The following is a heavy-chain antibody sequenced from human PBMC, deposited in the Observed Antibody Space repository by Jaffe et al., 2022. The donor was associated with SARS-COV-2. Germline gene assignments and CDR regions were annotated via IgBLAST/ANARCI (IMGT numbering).Heavy chain of an antibody. Sequence: EVQLVESGGGLVQPGGSLRLSCAASGFTFSSYSMNWVRQAPGKGLEWVSYISSSSSTIYYADSVKGRFTISRDNAKNSLYLQMNSLRAEDTAVYYCARRHSGSYFELANAFDIWGQGTMVTVSS. CDR3: ARRHSGSYFELANAFDI. CDR2: ISSSSSTI. D-gene: IGHD1-26*01. CDR1: GFTFSSYS. V-gene: IGHV3-48*01. J-gene: IGHJ3*02.